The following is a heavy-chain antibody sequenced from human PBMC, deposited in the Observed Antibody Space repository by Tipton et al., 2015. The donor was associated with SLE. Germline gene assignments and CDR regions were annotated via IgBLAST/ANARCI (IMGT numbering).Heavy chain of an antibody. D-gene: IGHD2-21*01. CDR3: ARHAEIPVMRYGMDV. CDR1: GGSVNDYY. V-gene: IGHV4-59*08. Sequence: TLSLTCTVSGGSVNDYYWSWIRLPPGKGLEWIGYIHYSGVTYYYPSLKSRVTMSVDTSKNQFSLKLNSVTAADTAVYYCARHAEIPVMRYGMDVWGQGTTVSVSS. CDR2: IHYSGVT. J-gene: IGHJ6*02.